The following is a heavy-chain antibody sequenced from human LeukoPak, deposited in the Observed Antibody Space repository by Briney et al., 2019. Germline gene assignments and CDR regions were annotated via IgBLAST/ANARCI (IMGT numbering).Heavy chain of an antibody. V-gene: IGHV1-69*01. Sequence: SVKVSCKASGGTFGSYVISWVRQAPGQGLEWMGGIIPIFGTAHYAQKFQGRLTITADESTSTVYMEMSSLRSEDTARYYCAKEGDTALVTGYFDLWGRGTLVTVSA. CDR3: AKEGDTALVTGYFDL. J-gene: IGHJ2*01. D-gene: IGHD5-18*01. CDR1: GGTFGSYV. CDR2: IIPIFGTA.